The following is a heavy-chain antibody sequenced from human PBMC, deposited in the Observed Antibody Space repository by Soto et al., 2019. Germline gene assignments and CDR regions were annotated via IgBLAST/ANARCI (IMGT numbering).Heavy chain of an antibody. V-gene: IGHV1-18*04. J-gene: IGHJ4*02. D-gene: IGHD3-22*01. Sequence: QVQLVQSGAEVKKPGASVKVSCKASGYTFTIYGISWVRQAPGQGLEWMGWISGYTGNTAYAQNLQDRVTLTTDASTSSVYMELRSLRSDDTAVYYCARVDYYDSSGYYGYWGQGTLITVSS. CDR3: ARVDYYDSSGYYGY. CDR1: GYTFTIYG. CDR2: ISGYTGNT.